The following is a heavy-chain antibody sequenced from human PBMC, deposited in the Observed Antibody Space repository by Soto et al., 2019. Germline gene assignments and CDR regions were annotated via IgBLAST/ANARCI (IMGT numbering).Heavy chain of an antibody. CDR2: ISYDGSDE. J-gene: IGHJ4*02. CDR3: AKDISPIAAVADF. V-gene: IGHV3-30*18. D-gene: IGHD6-13*01. CDR1: GFTFSSYG. Sequence: QVQLVESGGGVVQPGRSLRLSCSASGFTFSSYGMHWVRQAPGRGLEWVALISYDGSDEYIADSVKGRFTISRDNSKNTLYLRMNSLRSEDTAVYYCAKDISPIAAVADFWGQGTLLTVSS.